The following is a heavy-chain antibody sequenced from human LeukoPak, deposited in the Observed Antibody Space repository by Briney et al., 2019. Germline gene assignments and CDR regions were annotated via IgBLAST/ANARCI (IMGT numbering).Heavy chain of an antibody. CDR1: GFTVSSNY. Sequence: GGSLRLSCAVSGFTVSSNYMSWVRQAPGKGLEWVSVIYSGGSTYYADSVKGRFTISRDNSKNTLYLQMNSLRAEDTAVYYCARVDDSSGYYYLGAFDIWGQGTMVTVSS. V-gene: IGHV3-53*01. D-gene: IGHD3-22*01. J-gene: IGHJ3*02. CDR3: ARVDDSSGYYYLGAFDI. CDR2: IYSGGST.